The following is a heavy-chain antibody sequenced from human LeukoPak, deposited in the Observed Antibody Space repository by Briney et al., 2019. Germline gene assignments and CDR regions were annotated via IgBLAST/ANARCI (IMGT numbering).Heavy chain of an antibody. CDR2: IIPIFGTA. J-gene: IGHJ3*02. D-gene: IGHD5-12*01. Sequence: SVKVSCKASGGTFSSYAISWVRQAPGQGIEWMGGIIPIFGTANYAQKFQGRVTITADESTSTAYMELSSLRSEDTAVYYRARAYVDIVATIEAFDIWGQGTMVTVSS. CDR1: GGTFSSYA. CDR3: ARAYVDIVATIEAFDI. V-gene: IGHV1-69*13.